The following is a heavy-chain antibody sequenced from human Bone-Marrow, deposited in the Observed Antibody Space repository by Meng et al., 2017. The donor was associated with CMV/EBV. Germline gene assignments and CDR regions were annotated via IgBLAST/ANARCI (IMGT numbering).Heavy chain of an antibody. D-gene: IGHD1-26*01. Sequence: ASVKVSCKASGYTFTGYYMHWVRQAPGQGLEWMGWISTYNANTNYAQNLQGRVTMTTDTSTTTVYMELRRLTSDDTAVYYCARGVGASKVSNFDYWGQGTLVTVSS. V-gene: IGHV1-18*04. CDR2: ISTYNANT. CDR1: GYTFTGYY. J-gene: IGHJ4*02. CDR3: ARGVGASKVSNFDY.